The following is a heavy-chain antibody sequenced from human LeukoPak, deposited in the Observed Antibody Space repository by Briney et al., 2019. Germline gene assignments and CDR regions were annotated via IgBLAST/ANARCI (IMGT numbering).Heavy chain of an antibody. CDR1: GYTFTSYW. D-gene: IGHD3-16*01. CDR2: IYPGESDT. J-gene: IGHJ3*02. Sequence: HGESLKISCRGSGYTFTSYWIGWVRQTSGKGLEWMGVIYPGESDTRYSPSFQGRVTISADNSISTPYLQWTSLKAADTALDYCREVGGDDDFDNWGQGTMVTVSS. CDR3: REVGGDDDFDN. V-gene: IGHV5-51*01.